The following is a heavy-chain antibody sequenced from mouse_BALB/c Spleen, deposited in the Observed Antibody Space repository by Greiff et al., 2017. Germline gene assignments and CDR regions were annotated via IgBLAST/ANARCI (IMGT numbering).Heavy chain of an antibody. CDR2: ISYDGSN. CDR3: ARDDGYYNLYAMDY. V-gene: IGHV3-6*02. J-gene: IGHJ4*01. CDR1: GYSITSGYY. Sequence: DVKLVESGPGLVKPSQSLSLTCSVTGYSITSGYYWNWIRQFPGNKLEWMGYISYDGSNNYNPSLKNRISITRDTSKNQFFLKLNSVTTEDTATYYCARDDGYYNLYAMDYWGQGTSVTVSS. D-gene: IGHD2-3*01.